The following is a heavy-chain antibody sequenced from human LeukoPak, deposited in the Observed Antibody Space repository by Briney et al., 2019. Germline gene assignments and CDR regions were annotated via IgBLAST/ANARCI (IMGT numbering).Heavy chain of an antibody. D-gene: IGHD3-22*01. CDR3: ARERLDDSSGYNLDY. CDR1: GYSISSGYY. V-gene: IGHV4-38-2*02. Sequence: SETLSLTCTVSGYSISSGYYWGWIRQPPEKGLEWIGSIYHSGSTYYNPSLKSRVTISVDTSKNQFSLKLSSVTAADTAVYYCARERLDDSSGYNLDYWGQGTLVTVSS. CDR2: IYHSGST. J-gene: IGHJ4*02.